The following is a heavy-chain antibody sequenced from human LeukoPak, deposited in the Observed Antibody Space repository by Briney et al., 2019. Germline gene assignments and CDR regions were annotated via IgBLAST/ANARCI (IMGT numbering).Heavy chain of an antibody. V-gene: IGHV3-15*01. Sequence: GGSLRLSCAASGFTFTNTWMSWVRQAPGKGLEWVGRIKSKTDGGTTDYAAPVKDRFTVSRDDSKDTLYLRMSGLKAEDTAVYYCTTNAGSYGIDVWGQGTMVTVSS. CDR1: GFTFTNTW. J-gene: IGHJ3*01. CDR2: IKSKTDGGTT. CDR3: TTNAGSYGIDV. D-gene: IGHD1-26*01.